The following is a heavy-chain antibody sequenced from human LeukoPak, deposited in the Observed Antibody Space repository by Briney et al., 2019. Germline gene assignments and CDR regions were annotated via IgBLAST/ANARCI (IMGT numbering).Heavy chain of an antibody. V-gene: IGHV4-59*08. J-gene: IGHJ3*02. CDR2: VYYSGST. CDR3: ARQALLISNCHFDM. Sequence: SETLSLTCSGSGGSISPYYWSWIRQPPGKGLEWIGYVYYSGSTNYNPSLKSRVTISVARSKNQFSLKLTSVTAADTAVYYCARQALLISNCHFDMWGQGTMVTVSS. D-gene: IGHD1-26*01. CDR1: GGSISPYY.